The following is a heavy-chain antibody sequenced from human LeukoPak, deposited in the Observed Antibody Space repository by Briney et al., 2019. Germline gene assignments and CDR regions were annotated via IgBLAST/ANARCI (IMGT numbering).Heavy chain of an antibody. Sequence: SETLSLTCAVYGGSFSGYYWSWIRQPPGNGLEWIGEINHSGSTNYNPSLKSRVTISVDTSKNQFSLKLSSVTAADTAVYYCARQGYYDILTGYPTFDPWGQGTLVTVSS. CDR3: ARQGYYDILTGYPTFDP. CDR2: INHSGST. CDR1: GGSFSGYY. V-gene: IGHV4-34*01. J-gene: IGHJ5*02. D-gene: IGHD3-9*01.